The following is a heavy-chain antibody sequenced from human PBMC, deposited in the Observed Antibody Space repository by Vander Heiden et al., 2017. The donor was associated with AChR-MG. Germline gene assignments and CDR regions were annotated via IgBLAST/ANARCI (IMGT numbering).Heavy chain of an antibody. CDR2: PPYNRSN. D-gene: IGHD1-7*01. Sequence: QVQLQESGPGLVKHSETLSLTCTVSGGPVSGFHWSWIPQPPGKGMEWIWHPPYNRSNSYNPSLKSRVSLSIDTSKNQFSLKLSSVTAVDTAVYYCARGGELLYYYYGMDVWGQGTTVTVS. J-gene: IGHJ6*02. CDR3: ARGGELLYYYYGMDV. V-gene: IGHV4-59*02. CDR1: GGPVSGFH.